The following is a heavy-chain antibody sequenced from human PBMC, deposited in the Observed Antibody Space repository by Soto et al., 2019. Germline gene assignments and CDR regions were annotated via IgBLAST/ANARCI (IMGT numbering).Heavy chain of an antibody. CDR3: TTYSPPTFCDGGPCYSVQTKIQAS. J-gene: IGHJ4*02. CDR1: GFSFSNVW. CDR2: IKSKSVGGTT. V-gene: IGHV3-15*01. D-gene: IGHD2-15*01. Sequence: EVQLVESGGGLVKPGGSLTLSCAASGFSFSNVWMSWVRQAPGKGLEWVGHIKSKSVGGTTDYTAPVKGRFTISRDDSKDPLYLEMNRLKTEGTVVYYCTTYSPPTFCDGGPCYSVQTKIQASWGQGILVTVSS.